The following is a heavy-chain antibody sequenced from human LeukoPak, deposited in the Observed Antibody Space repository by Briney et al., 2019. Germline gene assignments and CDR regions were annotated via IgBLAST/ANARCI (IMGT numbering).Heavy chain of an antibody. CDR1: GGSIRRFY. CDR3: ARDPGYYGSGSRGAFDY. J-gene: IGHJ4*02. CDR2: IYTSGST. Sequence: NPSETLSLTCTVAGGSIRRFYWSWIRQPAGKGLEWIGRIYTSGSTNYNPSLESRVTMSVDTSKNQFSLRLSSVTAADTAVYYCARDPGYYGSGSRGAFDYWGQGTLVTVSS. D-gene: IGHD3-10*01. V-gene: IGHV4-4*07.